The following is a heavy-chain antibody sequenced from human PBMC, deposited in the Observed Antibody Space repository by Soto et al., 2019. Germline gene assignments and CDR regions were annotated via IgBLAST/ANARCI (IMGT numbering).Heavy chain of an antibody. CDR1: GGSISSGDYY. J-gene: IGHJ6*02. CDR2: IYYSGST. CDR3: ARLYGSGYGMDV. Sequence: SETLSLTCTVSGGSISSGDYYWSWIRQSPGKGLEWIGYIYYSGSTYYNPSLKSRVTISVDTSKNQFSLKLSSVTAADTAVYYCARLYGSGYGMDVWGQGTTVTVSS. D-gene: IGHD3-10*01. V-gene: IGHV4-30-4*01.